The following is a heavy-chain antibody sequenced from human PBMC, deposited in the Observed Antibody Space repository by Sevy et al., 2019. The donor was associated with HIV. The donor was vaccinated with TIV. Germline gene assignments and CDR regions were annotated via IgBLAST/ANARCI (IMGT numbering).Heavy chain of an antibody. D-gene: IGHD6-25*01. J-gene: IGHJ3*02. Sequence: GGSLRLSCEVSGFTFSSYWMNWGRQAPGKGLEWVANIKQDGSEKYYVDSVKGRFTISRDNAKNSLYLQMNSLRAEDTAVYYCARSRTPQRTDAFDIWGQGTRVTVSS. CDR2: IKQDGSEK. CDR3: ARSRTPQRTDAFDI. V-gene: IGHV3-7*03. CDR1: GFTFSSYW.